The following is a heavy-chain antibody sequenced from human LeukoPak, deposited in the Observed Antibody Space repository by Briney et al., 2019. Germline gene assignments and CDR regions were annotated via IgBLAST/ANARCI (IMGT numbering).Heavy chain of an antibody. CDR1: GGSFSGYY. CDR2: INHSGST. Sequence: PSETLSLTCAVYGGSFSGYYWSWIRQPPGKGLEWIGEINHSGSTNYNPSLKSRVTISVDTSKNQFSLKLSSVTAADTAVYYCARVRGFFWSGYYIYYYYMDVWGKGTTVTVSS. D-gene: IGHD3-3*01. CDR3: ARVRGFFWSGYYIYYYYMDV. V-gene: IGHV4-34*01. J-gene: IGHJ6*03.